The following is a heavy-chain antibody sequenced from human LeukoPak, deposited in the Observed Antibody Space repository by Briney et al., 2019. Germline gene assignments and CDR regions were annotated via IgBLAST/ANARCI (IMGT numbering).Heavy chain of an antibody. Sequence: SETLSLTCTVSGGSISSGGYYWSWIRQHPGKGLEWIGYIYYSGSTYYSPSLKSRVTISVDTSKNQFSLKLSSVTAADTAVYYCARAQPGESWFDPWGQGALVTVSS. CDR3: ARAQPGESWFDP. CDR1: GGSISSGGYY. CDR2: IYYSGST. D-gene: IGHD3-10*01. J-gene: IGHJ5*02. V-gene: IGHV4-31*03.